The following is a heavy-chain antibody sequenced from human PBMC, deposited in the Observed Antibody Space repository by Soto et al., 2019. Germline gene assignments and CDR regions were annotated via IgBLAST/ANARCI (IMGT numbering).Heavy chain of an antibody. V-gene: IGHV1-18*01. Sequence: ASVKVSCKASGYTFTSYAMHWVRQAPGQRLEWMGWISAYNGNTNYAQKLQGRVTMTTDTSTSTAYMELRSLRSDDTAVYYCARPRGYSYGFDYWGQGNLVTVSS. J-gene: IGHJ4*02. CDR2: ISAYNGNT. CDR3: ARPRGYSYGFDY. CDR1: GYTFTSYA. D-gene: IGHD5-18*01.